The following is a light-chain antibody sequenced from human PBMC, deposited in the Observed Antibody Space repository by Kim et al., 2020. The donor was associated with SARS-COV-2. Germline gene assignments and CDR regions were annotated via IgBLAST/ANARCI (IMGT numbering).Light chain of an antibody. Sequence: SPGERAPLSCRASQSVSSNLAWYQQKPGQAPRLSIYGASTRATGVPARFSGSGFGTDFTLTISSLQSEDYAVYYCQQHNDWPPLTFGGGTKVDIK. J-gene: IGKJ4*01. V-gene: IGKV3-15*01. CDR2: GAS. CDR1: QSVSSN. CDR3: QQHNDWPPLT.